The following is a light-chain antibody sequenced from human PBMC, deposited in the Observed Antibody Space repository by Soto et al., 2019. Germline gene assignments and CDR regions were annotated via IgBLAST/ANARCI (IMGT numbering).Light chain of an antibody. V-gene: IGKV3-20*01. J-gene: IGKJ1*01. Sequence: EIVLTQSPGTLSLSPGERATLSCRASERVSSSSLAWYQQKPGQAPTLLIYGTYNRATGIPDRFSGSGSGTDFTLTISRLEPEDFAVYFCQQYDKSPRTFGLGTKVEIK. CDR3: QQYDKSPRT. CDR2: GTY. CDR1: ERVSSSS.